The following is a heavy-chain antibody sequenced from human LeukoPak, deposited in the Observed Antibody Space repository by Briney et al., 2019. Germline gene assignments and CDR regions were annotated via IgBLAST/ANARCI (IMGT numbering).Heavy chain of an antibody. CDR2: VSSSGRTM. CDR3: ARDLSPGGYYDSSGY. D-gene: IGHD3-22*01. CDR1: GFTFSDYY. Sequence: GGSLRLSCATSGFTFSDYYMTWIRQAPGKGLEWVSYVSSSGRTMYYADSVKGRFTISRDNAKNSLYLQMNSLRDEDTAVYYCARDLSPGGYYDSSGYWGQGTLVTVSS. J-gene: IGHJ4*02. V-gene: IGHV3-11*01.